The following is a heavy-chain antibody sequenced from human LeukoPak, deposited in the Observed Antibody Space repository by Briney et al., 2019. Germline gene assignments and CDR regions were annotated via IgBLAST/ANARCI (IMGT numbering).Heavy chain of an antibody. Sequence: GESLKISCKGSGYSFTSYWIGWVRQMPGKGLEWMGIIYPGDSDTRYSPSFQGQVTISADKSISTAYLQWSSLKASDTAMYYCARHVRRGYCSGGSCYVNYYMDVWGKGTTVTVSS. V-gene: IGHV5-51*01. J-gene: IGHJ6*03. D-gene: IGHD2-15*01. CDR2: IYPGDSDT. CDR3: ARHVRRGYCSGGSCYVNYYMDV. CDR1: GYSFTSYW.